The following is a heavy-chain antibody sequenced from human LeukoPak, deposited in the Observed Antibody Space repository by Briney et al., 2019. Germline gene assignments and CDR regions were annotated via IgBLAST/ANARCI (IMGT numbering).Heavy chain of an antibody. D-gene: IGHD1-26*01. V-gene: IGHV3-21*01. J-gene: IGHJ3*02. CDR1: GFTFSSYS. CDR2: ISSSSSYI. CDR3: AREPEWGAPGAFDI. Sequence: PGGSLRLSCAASGFTFSSYSMNWVRQAPGKGLEWVSPISSSSSYIYYADSVKGRFTISRDNAKNSLYLQMNSLRAEDTAVYYCAREPEWGAPGAFDIWGQGTMVTVSS.